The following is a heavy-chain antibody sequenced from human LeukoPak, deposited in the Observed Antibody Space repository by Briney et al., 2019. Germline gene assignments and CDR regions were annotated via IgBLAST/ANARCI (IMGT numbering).Heavy chain of an antibody. D-gene: IGHD6-13*01. J-gene: IGHJ4*02. V-gene: IGHV1-24*01. CDR1: GYTLTELS. CDR3: ASFPGYSSSWYEDY. Sequence: ASVKVSCKVSGYTLTELSMHWVRQAPGKGLEWMGGFDPEDGETIYAQKFQGRVTMTEDTSTDTAYMELSSLRSEDTAVYYCASFPGYSSSWYEDYWGQGTLVTVSS. CDR2: FDPEDGET.